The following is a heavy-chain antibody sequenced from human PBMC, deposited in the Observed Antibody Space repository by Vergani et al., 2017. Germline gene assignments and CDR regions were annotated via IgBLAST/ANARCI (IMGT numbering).Heavy chain of an antibody. CDR1: GYTFTGYY. CDR2: INPNSGGT. J-gene: IGHJ6*02. V-gene: IGHV1-2*02. CDR3: ARESWDIVVVPAAGYYYYGMDV. Sequence: QVHLVQSGAEVKKPGASVKVSCKASGYTFTGYYMHWVRQAPGQGLEWMGWINPNSGGTNYAQKFQGRVTMTRDTSISTVYMELSRLRSDDTAVYYCARESWDIVVVPAAGYYYYGMDVWGQGTTVTVSS. D-gene: IGHD2-2*01.